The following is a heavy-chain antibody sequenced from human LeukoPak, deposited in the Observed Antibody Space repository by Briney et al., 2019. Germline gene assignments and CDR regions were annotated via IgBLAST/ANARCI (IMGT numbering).Heavy chain of an antibody. CDR3: ALLWFGEGYYYYGMDV. J-gene: IGHJ6*02. D-gene: IGHD3-10*01. V-gene: IGHV4-30-4*01. Sequence: SETLSLTCTVSGGSISSGDYYWSWIRQPPGKGLEWIGYIYYSGSTYYNPSLKSRVTISVDTSKNQFSLKLSSVTAADTAVYYCALLWFGEGYYYYGMDVWGQGTTVTVSS. CDR2: IYYSGST. CDR1: GGSISSGDYY.